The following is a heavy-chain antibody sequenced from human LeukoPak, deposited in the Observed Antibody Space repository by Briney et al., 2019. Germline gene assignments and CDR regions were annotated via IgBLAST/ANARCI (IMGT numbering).Heavy chain of an antibody. CDR1: GFTFSSYE. CDR2: ISSSGSTI. V-gene: IGHV3-48*03. CDR3: AKGAGGSYGLYYFDY. D-gene: IGHD3-10*01. Sequence: GGSLRLSCAPSGFTFSSYEMNWVRQAPGKGLEWVSYISSSGSTIYYADSVKGRFTISRDNAKNSLYLQMNSLRAEDTAVYYCAKGAGGSYGLYYFDYWGQGALVTVSS. J-gene: IGHJ4*02.